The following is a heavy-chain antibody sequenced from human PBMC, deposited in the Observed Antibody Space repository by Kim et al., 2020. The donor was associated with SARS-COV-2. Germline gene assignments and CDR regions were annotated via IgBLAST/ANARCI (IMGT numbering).Heavy chain of an antibody. CDR2: ITRGGDT. Sequence: GGSLRLSCAASGLTLRSYAMNWVRQGPGKGLEWVSSITRGGDTYYAASVKGRFTISRDNFKDTLSLQMNSLRAEDTGNDYCVPCVTLADRSGWCTFFDP. CDR1: GLTLRSYA. CDR3: VPCVTLADRSGWCTFFDP. J-gene: IGHJ5*02. V-gene: IGHV3-23*01. D-gene: IGHD6-19*01.